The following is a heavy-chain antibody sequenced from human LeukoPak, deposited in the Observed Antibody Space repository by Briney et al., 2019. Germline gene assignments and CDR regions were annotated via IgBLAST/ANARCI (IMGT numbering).Heavy chain of an antibody. J-gene: IGHJ4*02. Sequence: GGSLRLSCAASGFTVSSSYMRWVRQAPGKGLEWVSVIYSSGSTNYADSVQGRFTISRDNSKNTLYLQMNSLRAEDTALYFCVRGLGGVLDYWGQGTLVTVSS. CDR3: VRGLGGVLDY. D-gene: IGHD2-8*02. V-gene: IGHV3-53*01. CDR2: IYSSGST. CDR1: GFTVSSSY.